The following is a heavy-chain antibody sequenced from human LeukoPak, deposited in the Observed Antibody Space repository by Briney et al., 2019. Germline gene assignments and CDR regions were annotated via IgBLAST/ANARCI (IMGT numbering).Heavy chain of an antibody. CDR2: ISASGGST. D-gene: IGHD3-22*01. Sequence: GGSLRLSCAASEFTFSSYAMSWVRQAPGRGLEWVSGISASGGSTYYADSVKGRFTISRDNSKNTLYLQMNSLRAEDTAVYCCAKVVLNYDYDSSGYLDYWGQGTLVTVSS. CDR3: AKVVLNYDYDSSGYLDY. CDR1: EFTFSSYA. V-gene: IGHV3-23*01. J-gene: IGHJ4*02.